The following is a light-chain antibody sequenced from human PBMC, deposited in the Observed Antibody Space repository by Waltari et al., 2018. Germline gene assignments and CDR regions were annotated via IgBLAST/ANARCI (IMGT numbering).Light chain of an antibody. J-gene: IGLJ2*01. Sequence: QSVMTQPPSVSGAPGQRVTISCPGSRTNIGEGNDVHWYHQIPGAAPKVVMYRNTSRLSGVPARFSASMSGTSAFLAITGLQAEDEADYYGQSYDSILRGSIFGGGTKVTVL. CDR3: QSYDSILRGSI. CDR1: RTNIGEGND. V-gene: IGLV1-40*01. CDR2: RNT.